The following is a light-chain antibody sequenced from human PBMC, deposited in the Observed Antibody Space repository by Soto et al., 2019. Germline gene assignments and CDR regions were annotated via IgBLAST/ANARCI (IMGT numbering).Light chain of an antibody. J-gene: IGLJ1*01. CDR3: QAYDSSLSGYV. Sequence: QSALTQPPSVSGSPGQSVTISCTGTSTDFVSYNRVSWYQQPPGTAPKLIIYEASNRPSGVPGRFSGSKSGNTASLTISGLQAEDEADYYCQAYDSSLSGYVFGTGTKLTVL. CDR2: EAS. V-gene: IGLV2-18*02. CDR1: STDFVSYNR.